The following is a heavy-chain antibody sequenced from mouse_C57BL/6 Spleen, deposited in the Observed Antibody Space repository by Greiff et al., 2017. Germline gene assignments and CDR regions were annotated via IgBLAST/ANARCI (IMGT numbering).Heavy chain of an antibody. J-gene: IGHJ3*01. CDR1: GYTFTDYN. D-gene: IGHD2-5*01. Sequence: VQLQQSGPELVKPGASVKIPCKASGYTFTDYNMDWVKQSHGKSLEWIGDINPNNGGTIYNQKFKGKATLTVDKSSSTAYMELRSLTSEDTAVYYCARRGDYSNYFSWFAYWGQGTLVTVSA. V-gene: IGHV1-18*01. CDR3: ARRGDYSNYFSWFAY. CDR2: INPNNGGT.